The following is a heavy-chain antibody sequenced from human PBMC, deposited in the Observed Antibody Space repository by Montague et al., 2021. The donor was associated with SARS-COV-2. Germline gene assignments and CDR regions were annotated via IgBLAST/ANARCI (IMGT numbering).Heavy chain of an antibody. J-gene: IGHJ3*02. CDR3: ARQIATSGQWAFDI. CDR1: GGSITTSGHY. CDR2: DHYSATX. V-gene: IGHV4-39*01. D-gene: IGHD6-19*01. Sequence: SETLSLTCTVSGGSITTSGHYWGWIRQPPGTGLEWIASDHYSATXYYXPSLRSRLTISVDTSKNQFSLRLNSVTAADTAVYFCARQIATSGQWAFDIWGQGTAVTVSS.